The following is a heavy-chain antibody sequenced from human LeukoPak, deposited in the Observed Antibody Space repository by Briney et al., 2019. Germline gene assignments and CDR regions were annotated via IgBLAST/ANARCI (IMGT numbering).Heavy chain of an antibody. D-gene: IGHD6-13*01. CDR1: GYTFTGYY. CDR2: INPNSGGT. V-gene: IGHV1-2*06. CDR3: ARDRANPIAAAGGDY. J-gene: IGHJ4*02. Sequence: EASVKVSCKASGYTFTGYYMHWVRQAPGQGLEWMGRINPNSGGTNYAQKFQGRVTMTRDTSISTAYMELSRLRSDDTAVYYCARDRANPIAAAGGDYWGQGTLVTVSS.